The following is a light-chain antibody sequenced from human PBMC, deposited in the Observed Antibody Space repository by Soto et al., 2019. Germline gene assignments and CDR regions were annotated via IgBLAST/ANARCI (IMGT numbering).Light chain of an antibody. CDR3: QQYDSYSRT. CDR1: QSISNW. Sequence: DIQMTQSPSTLSASVGDRVTITCRASQSISNWLAWHQQKPGKAPKLLIYKASTLESGVTSRFSGSGSGTEFTLTISSLQPDDFATYYCQQYDSYSRTFGQGTKVDIK. CDR2: KAS. V-gene: IGKV1-5*03. J-gene: IGKJ1*01.